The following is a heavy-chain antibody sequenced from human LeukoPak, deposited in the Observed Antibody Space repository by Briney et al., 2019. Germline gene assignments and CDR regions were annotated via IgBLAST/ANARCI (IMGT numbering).Heavy chain of an antibody. Sequence: GGSLRLSCAASGFTFSSYAMSWVRQAPGKGLEWVSAISGSGGSTYYADSVKGRFTISRDNSKNTLYLQINSLRAEDTAVYYCAKTQDGGRYYYDSSGYTRDYWGQGTLVTVSS. D-gene: IGHD3-22*01. V-gene: IGHV3-23*01. J-gene: IGHJ4*02. CDR1: GFTFSSYA. CDR2: ISGSGGST. CDR3: AKTQDGGRYYYDSSGYTRDY.